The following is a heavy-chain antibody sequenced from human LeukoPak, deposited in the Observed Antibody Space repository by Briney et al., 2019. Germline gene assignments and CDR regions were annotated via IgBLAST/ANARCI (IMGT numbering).Heavy chain of an antibody. D-gene: IGHD6-19*01. J-gene: IGHJ4*02. CDR3: ARDRSIAVADYFDY. Sequence: PGGSLRLSCAASGFTFRSYWMSWVRQAPGKGLEWVANIKQDGSEKYYVDSVKGRFTISRDSAKNSLYLQMNSLRAEDTAVYYCARDRSIAVADYFDYWGQGTLVTVSS. CDR1: GFTFRSYW. V-gene: IGHV3-7*01. CDR2: IKQDGSEK.